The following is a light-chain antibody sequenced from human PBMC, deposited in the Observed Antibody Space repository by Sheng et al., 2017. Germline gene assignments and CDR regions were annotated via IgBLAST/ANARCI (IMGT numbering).Light chain of an antibody. CDR2: DVT. CDR3: SSYASSILLYVL. J-gene: IGLJ2*01. CDR1: SSDIGGYNY. Sequence: QSALTQPPSASGSPGQSVTISCTGTSSDIGGYNYVSWYQQHPGKAPQLILYDVTNRPSRGFVDRFSGSKSGNTASLTISGLQAEDEADYYCSSYASSILLYVLFGGGTKLTVL. V-gene: IGLV2-14*03.